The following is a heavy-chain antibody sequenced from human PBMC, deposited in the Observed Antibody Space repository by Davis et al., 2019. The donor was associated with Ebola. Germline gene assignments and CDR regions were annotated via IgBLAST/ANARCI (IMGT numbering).Heavy chain of an antibody. D-gene: IGHD3-16*01. J-gene: IGHJ4*02. CDR3: ARLGGPATNFDT. CDR1: GGSVNTGSYY. CDR2: IYYNGFT. Sequence: MPGGSLRLSCSVSGGSVNTGSYYWGWIRQPPGKGLEWIGSIYYNGFTYYKPSLKSRVTISVDTSKNQFSVKLNSVTTADTAMYYCARLGGPATNFDTWGQGTLVTVPS. V-gene: IGHV4-39*01.